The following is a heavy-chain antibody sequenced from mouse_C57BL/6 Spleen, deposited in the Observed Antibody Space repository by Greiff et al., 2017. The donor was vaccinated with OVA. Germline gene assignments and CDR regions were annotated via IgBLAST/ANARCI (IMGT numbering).Heavy chain of an antibody. D-gene: IGHD2-4*01. CDR1: GFTFSSYG. J-gene: IGHJ2*01. CDR2: ISSGGSYT. Sequence: EVQRVESGGDLVKPGGSLKLSCAASGFTFSSYGMSWVRQTPDKRLEWVATISSGGSYTYYPDSVKGRFTISRDNAKNTLYLQLSSLKSEETAMYYGAILDYDYGLYYFDYWGQGTTLTVSS. CDR3: AILDYDYGLYYFDY. V-gene: IGHV5-6*01.